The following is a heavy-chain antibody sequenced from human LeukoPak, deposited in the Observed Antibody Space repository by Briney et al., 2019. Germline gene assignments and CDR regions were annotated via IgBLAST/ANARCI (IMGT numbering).Heavy chain of an antibody. CDR2: IYYSGST. V-gene: IGHV4-59*08. CDR3: VRHEGSGYFYN. CDR1: GGSISSYY. Sequence: SETLSLTCTLCGGSISSYYWSWIRQPPGKGREGIGDIYYSGSTNYHPSLKSRVTISVDTSKNQFSLKLSSVTAADTAVYYCVRHEGSGYFYNWGQGTLVTVSS. D-gene: IGHD3-22*01. J-gene: IGHJ4*02.